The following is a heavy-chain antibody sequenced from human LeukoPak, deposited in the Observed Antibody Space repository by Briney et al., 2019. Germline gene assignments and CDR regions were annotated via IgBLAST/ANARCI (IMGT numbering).Heavy chain of an antibody. CDR2: IYNSGST. CDR1: GGSVSSYY. V-gene: IGHV4-59*02. D-gene: IGHD3-22*01. CDR3: ARDTDSSGYYDS. Sequence: SETLSLTCIVSGGSVSSYYWTWIRQPPGKGLEWIGYIYNSGSTNYNPSLTSRVTISVDTSKNQFSLKLSSVTAADPAVYYRARDTDSSGYYDSWGQGTLVTVSS. J-gene: IGHJ5*01.